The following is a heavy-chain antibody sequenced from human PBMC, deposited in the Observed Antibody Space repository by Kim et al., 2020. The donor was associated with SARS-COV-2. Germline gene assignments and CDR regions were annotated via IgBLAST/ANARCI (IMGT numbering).Heavy chain of an antibody. V-gene: IGHV4-31*03. D-gene: IGHD4-17*01. CDR3: ARRTAGYFDY. CDR2: IYYSGST. CDR1: GGSISSGGYY. Sequence: SETLSLTCTVSGGSISSGGYYWSWIRQHPGKGLEWIGYIYYSGSTYYNPSLKSRVTISVDTSKNQFSLKLSSVTAADTAVYYCARRTAGYFDYWGQGTLVTVSS. J-gene: IGHJ4*02.